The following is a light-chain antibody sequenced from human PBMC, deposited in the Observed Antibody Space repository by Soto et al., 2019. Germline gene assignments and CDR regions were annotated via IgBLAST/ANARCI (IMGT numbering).Light chain of an antibody. CDR1: SSDVGGYNY. CDR3: SSYTSSSTVV. V-gene: IGLV2-14*01. Sequence: QSALTQPASGSGSPGQSITISCTGTSSDVGGYNYVSWYQQHPGKVPKLMIYDVSNRPSGVSNRFSGSKSGNTASLTISGLQAEDEADYYCSSYTSSSTVVFGGGTKVTV. CDR2: DVS. J-gene: IGLJ2*01.